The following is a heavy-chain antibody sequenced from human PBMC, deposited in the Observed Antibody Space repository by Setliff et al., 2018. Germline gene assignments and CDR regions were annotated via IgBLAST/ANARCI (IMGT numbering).Heavy chain of an antibody. CDR1: GYTLTELS. D-gene: IGHD3-10*01. V-gene: IGHV1-24*01. Sequence: ASVKVSCKVSGYTLTELSMHWVRQAPGKGLEWMGGIDPEDGEAIYAQKFQGRVTMTEDTSTDTAYMELSSLRSEDTAVYYCATDGVITMVRGVIITESLFDFDYWGQGTLVTVSS. CDR2: IDPEDGEA. J-gene: IGHJ4*02. CDR3: ATDGVITMVRGVIITESLFDFDY.